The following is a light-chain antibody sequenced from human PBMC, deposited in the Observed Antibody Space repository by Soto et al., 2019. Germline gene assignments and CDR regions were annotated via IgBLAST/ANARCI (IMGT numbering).Light chain of an antibody. CDR1: QSVNSN. Sequence: EIVLTQSPDTLSLSPGERATLSCRASQSVNSNLAWYQQKPGQAPRLLIYHASTRATGIPARFSGSGSGTDFTLTISRLEPEDFAVYFCHQRNKFGQGTRLEIK. V-gene: IGKV3-11*01. CDR2: HAS. J-gene: IGKJ5*01. CDR3: HQRNK.